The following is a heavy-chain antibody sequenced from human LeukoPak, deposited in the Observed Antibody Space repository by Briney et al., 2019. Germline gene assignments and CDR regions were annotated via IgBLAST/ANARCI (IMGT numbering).Heavy chain of an antibody. Sequence: PGGSLRLSCAASGFTFSNYWMSWVRQAPGKGLEWVANIKQDGSEKYYVDSVKGRFTISRDNAKNSLYVQMNSLRAEDTAVYYCATVAGYYNWNYDYWGQGTLVIVSS. CDR2: IKQDGSEK. D-gene: IGHD3-9*01. V-gene: IGHV3-7*01. J-gene: IGHJ4*02. CDR1: GFTFSNYW. CDR3: ATVAGYYNWNYDY.